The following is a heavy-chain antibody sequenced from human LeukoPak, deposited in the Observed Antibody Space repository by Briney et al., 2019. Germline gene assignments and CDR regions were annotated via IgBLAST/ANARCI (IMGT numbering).Heavy chain of an antibody. D-gene: IGHD2-2*01. J-gene: IGHJ6*03. CDR1: GYSISSGYY. Sequence: SETLSLTCTVSGYSISSGYYWGWIRQPPGKGLEWIGSIDYIGSTYYNSSLKGRVTISVDTSKNQFSLKLSSVTAADTAVYYCARALVVPADRYYYYMDVWGKGTTVTISS. CDR3: ARALVVPADRYYYYMDV. V-gene: IGHV4-38-2*02. CDR2: IDYIGST.